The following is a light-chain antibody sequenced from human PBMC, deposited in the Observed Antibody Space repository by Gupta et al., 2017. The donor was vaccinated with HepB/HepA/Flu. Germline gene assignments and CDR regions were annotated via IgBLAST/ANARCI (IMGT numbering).Light chain of an antibody. V-gene: IGKV1-39*01. Sequence: DIQMTQSPSSLSAAVGDRVTITCRASQSISGYLNWYQSQPGRAPKLVIYASSSLQRGVPSRFSGSGGGTEFTLSISSLHAEDFATYYCQQSYSTPYTFGQGTIVEIK. J-gene: IGKJ2*01. CDR2: ASS. CDR3: QQSYSTPYT. CDR1: QSISGY.